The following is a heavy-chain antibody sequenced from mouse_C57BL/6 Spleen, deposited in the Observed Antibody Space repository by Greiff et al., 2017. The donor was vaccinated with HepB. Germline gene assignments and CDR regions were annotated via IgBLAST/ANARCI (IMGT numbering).Heavy chain of an antibody. J-gene: IGHJ3*01. D-gene: IGHD2-4*01. CDR3: ARDDYDGWFAY. CDR2: INPNNGGT. V-gene: IGHV1-18*01. CDR1: GYTFTDYN. Sequence: DVKLQESGPELVKPGASVKIPCKASGYTFTDYNMDWVKQSHGKSLEWIGDINPNNGGTIYNQKFKGKATLTVDKSSSTAYMELRSLTSEDTAVYYCARDDYDGWFAYWGQGTLVTVSA.